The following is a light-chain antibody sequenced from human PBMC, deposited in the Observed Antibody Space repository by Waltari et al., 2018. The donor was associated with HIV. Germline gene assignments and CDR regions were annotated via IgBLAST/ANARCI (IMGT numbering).Light chain of an antibody. CDR1: SSNIGNTS. Sequence: QSVLTQPPSVSAAPGQKVTISCSGFSSNIGNTSVSWYQHLPGTAPKLLIYETNKRPSGIPVRFSGSQSGASATLGITGLRTGDEADYYCGTWDISLTPIYVFGSGTTVTVL. J-gene: IGLJ1*01. CDR2: ETN. CDR3: GTWDISLTPIYV. V-gene: IGLV1-51*02.